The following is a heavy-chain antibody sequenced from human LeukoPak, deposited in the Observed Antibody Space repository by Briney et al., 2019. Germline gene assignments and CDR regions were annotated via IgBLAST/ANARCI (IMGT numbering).Heavy chain of an antibody. CDR3: AKGATCAYFSPLDS. V-gene: IGHV3-23*01. Sequence: GGSLRLSCGASGFTFSNYAISWVRQAPGKGLEWVSGITNGGGNTNYADSVKVRFTISRDNAKNTLYLQMDSLRAEDTAIYYCAKGATCAYFSPLDSWGQGTLVTVSS. D-gene: IGHD3-16*01. CDR2: ITNGGGNT. CDR1: GFTFSNYA. J-gene: IGHJ4*02.